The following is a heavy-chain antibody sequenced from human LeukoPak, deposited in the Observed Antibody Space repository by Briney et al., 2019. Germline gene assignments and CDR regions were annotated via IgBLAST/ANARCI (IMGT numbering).Heavy chain of an antibody. CDR3: ASHSGWYEFDY. Sequence: SVKVSCKFSGYILPQLSIHWVRQPPAKGLEWMGGFDPEDGETIYAQKFQGRVTMTEDTSTDTAYMELSSLRSEDTAVYYCASHSGWYEFDYWGQGTLVTVSS. CDR2: FDPEDGET. D-gene: IGHD6-19*01. V-gene: IGHV1-24*01. CDR1: GYILPQLS. J-gene: IGHJ4*02.